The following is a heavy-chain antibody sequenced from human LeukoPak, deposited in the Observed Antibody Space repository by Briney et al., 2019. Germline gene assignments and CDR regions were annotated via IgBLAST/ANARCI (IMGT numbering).Heavy chain of an antibody. Sequence: GGSLRLSCAASGFTFSSYAMSWVRQAPGKGLEWVSAISGSGVSTYYADSVKGRFTISRDNSKNTLYLQMNSLRAEDTAVYYCAKRSPPHYVWGSYRPPRLLYWGQGTLVTVSS. CDR3: AKRSPPHYVWGSYRPPRLLY. J-gene: IGHJ4*02. CDR2: ISGSGVST. D-gene: IGHD3-16*02. V-gene: IGHV3-23*01. CDR1: GFTFSSYA.